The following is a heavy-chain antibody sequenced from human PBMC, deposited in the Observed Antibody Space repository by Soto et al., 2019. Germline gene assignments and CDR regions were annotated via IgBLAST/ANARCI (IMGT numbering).Heavy chain of an antibody. Sequence: SGPTLVNPTQTLTLTCTFSGFSLSTSGMRVSWIRQPPGKALEWLARIDWDDDKFYSTSLKTRLTISKDTSKNQVVLTMTNMDPVETATYYCARDTTHFDYWGQGTLVTVSS. J-gene: IGHJ4*02. CDR3: ARDTTHFDY. CDR2: IDWDDDK. V-gene: IGHV2-70*04. D-gene: IGHD2-2*01. CDR1: GFSLSTSGMR.